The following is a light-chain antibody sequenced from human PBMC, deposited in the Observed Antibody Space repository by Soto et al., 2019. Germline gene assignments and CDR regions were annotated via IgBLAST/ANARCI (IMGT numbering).Light chain of an antibody. Sequence: QSVPTQSPSASGTPGQRVSISCSGSTSNIGTNTVSWYQHVPGTAPKLLIYSNDQRPSAVPGRFSGSKSGTSASLAISGLLSEDEADYYCATWDDSLNVVFGGGTKRTVL. CDR3: ATWDDSLNVV. V-gene: IGLV1-44*01. CDR1: TSNIGTNT. J-gene: IGLJ2*01. CDR2: SND.